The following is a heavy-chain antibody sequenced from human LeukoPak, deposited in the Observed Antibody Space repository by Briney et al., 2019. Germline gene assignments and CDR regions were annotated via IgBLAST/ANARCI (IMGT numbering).Heavy chain of an antibody. Sequence: ASVKVSCKVSGYTLSDLSIHWVRQAPRNGLEWMGGFDPDTAETIYALKFQGRVTMTEDTSTDTAYMELSSLRAEDTAICYCAIHLLWFGDFVVGRGWFDPWGPGTLVTVSS. V-gene: IGHV1-24*01. CDR1: GYTLSDLS. J-gene: IGHJ5*02. CDR3: AIHLLWFGDFVVGRGWFDP. D-gene: IGHD3-10*01. CDR2: FDPDTAET.